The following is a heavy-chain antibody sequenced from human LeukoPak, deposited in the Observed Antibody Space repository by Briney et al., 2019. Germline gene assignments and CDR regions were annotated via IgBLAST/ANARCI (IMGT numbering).Heavy chain of an antibody. Sequence: GRSLRLSCAASGFTFDDYAMHWVRQAPGKGLEWVSGISWNSGSIGYADSVKGRFTISRDNAKNSLYLQMNSLRAEDTALYYCAKDSEVERDGYNSPDYWGQGTLVTVSS. D-gene: IGHD5-24*01. J-gene: IGHJ4*02. CDR2: ISWNSGSI. CDR1: GFTFDDYA. V-gene: IGHV3-9*01. CDR3: AKDSEVERDGYNSPDY.